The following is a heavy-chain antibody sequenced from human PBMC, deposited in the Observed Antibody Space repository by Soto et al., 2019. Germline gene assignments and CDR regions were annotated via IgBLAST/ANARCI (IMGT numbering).Heavy chain of an antibody. V-gene: IGHV3-30*18. CDR1: GFTFSSYG. D-gene: IGHD6-6*01. CDR2: ISYDGSNK. Sequence: GGSLRLSCAASGFTFSSYGMHWVRQAPGKGLEWVAVISYDGSNKYYADSVKGRFTISRDNSKNTLYLQMNSLRAEDTAVYYCAKQLEVSYGTDVWGQGTTVTVS. CDR3: AKQLEVSYGTDV. J-gene: IGHJ6*02.